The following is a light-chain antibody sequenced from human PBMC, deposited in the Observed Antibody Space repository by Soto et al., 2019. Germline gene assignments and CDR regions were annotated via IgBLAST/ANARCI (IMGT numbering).Light chain of an antibody. CDR2: DAS. J-gene: IGKJ4*01. V-gene: IGKV1-5*01. CDR1: QSISSW. Sequence: DIQMTQSPSTLSASVGDRVTITCRASQSISSWLAWYQQKPGKAPKLLIYDASSLESGGPSRFSGSGSGTEFALTRSSLQPDDFATYYCQQYDSYLGLTFGGGTKVEIK. CDR3: QQYDSYLGLT.